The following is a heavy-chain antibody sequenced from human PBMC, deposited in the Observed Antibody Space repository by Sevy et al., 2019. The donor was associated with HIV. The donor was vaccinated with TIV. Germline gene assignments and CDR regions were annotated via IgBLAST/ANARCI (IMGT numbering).Heavy chain of an antibody. CDR3: AGQSLGWYNWFDP. D-gene: IGHD6-19*01. CDR2: VTPNSGAT. CDR1: GYNFY. V-gene: IGHV1-2*06. Sequence: ASVKVYCKASGYNFYIHWVGQAPGQGLEWMGRVTPNSGATTYAQRFQGRVAMTMDTSISTAYMELSGLKSDDTAIYYCAGQSLGWYNWFDPWGQGTLVTVSS. J-gene: IGHJ5*02.